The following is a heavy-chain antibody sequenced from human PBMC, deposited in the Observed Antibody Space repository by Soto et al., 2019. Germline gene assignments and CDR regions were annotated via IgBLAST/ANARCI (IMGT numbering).Heavy chain of an antibody. Sequence: GGSLRLSCAASGFTFSSYAMSWVRQAPGKGLEWVSAISGSCGSTYYADSVKGRFTISRDNSKNTLYLQMNSLRAEDTAVYYCAKDGSRYYYGSGSYYDSNYYYGMDVWGQGTTVTVSS. D-gene: IGHD3-10*01. CDR2: ISGSCGST. V-gene: IGHV3-23*01. J-gene: IGHJ6*02. CDR3: AKDGSRYYYGSGSYYDSNYYYGMDV. CDR1: GFTFSSYA.